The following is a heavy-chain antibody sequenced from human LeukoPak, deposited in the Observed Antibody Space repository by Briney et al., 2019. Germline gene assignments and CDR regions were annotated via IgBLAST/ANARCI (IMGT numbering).Heavy chain of an antibody. CDR3: ARVVPAAINWFDP. Sequence: SETLSLTCAVYGGSFSGYCWSWIRQPPGKGLEWIGEINHSGSTNYNPSLKSRVTISVDTSKNQFSLKLSSVTAADTAVYYCARVVPAAINWFDPWGQGTLVTVSS. CDR2: INHSGST. D-gene: IGHD2-2*01. V-gene: IGHV4-34*01. J-gene: IGHJ5*02. CDR1: GGSFSGYC.